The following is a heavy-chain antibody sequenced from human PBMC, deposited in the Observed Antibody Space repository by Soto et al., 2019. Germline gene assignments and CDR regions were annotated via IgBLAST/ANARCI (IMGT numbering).Heavy chain of an antibody. CDR1: GYTLTELS. J-gene: IGHJ3*02. V-gene: IGHV1-24*01. Sequence: VKVSCKVSGYTLTELSMHWVRQAPGKGLEWMGGFDPEDGETIYAQKFQGRVTMTEDTSTDTAYMELSSLRSEDTAVYYCATDRPHGDAFDIWGQGTMVTVSS. CDR2: FDPEDGET. CDR3: ATDRPHGDAFDI.